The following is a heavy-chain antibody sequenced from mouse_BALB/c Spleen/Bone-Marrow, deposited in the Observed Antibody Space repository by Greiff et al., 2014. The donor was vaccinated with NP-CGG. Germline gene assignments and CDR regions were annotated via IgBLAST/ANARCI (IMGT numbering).Heavy chain of an antibody. CDR2: IDPANGNT. J-gene: IGHJ2*01. Sequence: VQLKESGAALVKPGASVKLSCTASGFNIKDTYMHWVKQRPEQGLEWIGGIDPANGNTKYDPKFQGKATITADTSSNTAYLQLSSLTSEDTAVYYCANYYYGSHFDYWGQGTTLTVSS. D-gene: IGHD1-1*01. V-gene: IGHV14-3*02. CDR3: ANYYYGSHFDY. CDR1: GFNIKDTY.